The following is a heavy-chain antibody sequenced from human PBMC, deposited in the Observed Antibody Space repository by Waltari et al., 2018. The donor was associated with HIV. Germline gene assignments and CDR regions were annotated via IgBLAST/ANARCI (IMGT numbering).Heavy chain of an antibody. CDR3: ARDSANYGMDV. V-gene: IGHV1-18*04. D-gene: IGHD3-16*01. CDR2: ISAYNGNT. J-gene: IGHJ6*02. Sequence: QVLLVQSEDEVKKPGASVTVSCKASGYTFKRYGVSWVRQAPGQGLEWMAWISAYNGNTKHEQKFQGRVTVTTDTATGTAYMELRSLRSDDTAVYYCARDSANYGMDVWGQGTTVIVSS. CDR1: GYTFKRYG.